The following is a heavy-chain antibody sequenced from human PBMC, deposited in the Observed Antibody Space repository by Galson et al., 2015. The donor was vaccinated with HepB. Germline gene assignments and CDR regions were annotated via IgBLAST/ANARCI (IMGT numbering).Heavy chain of an antibody. J-gene: IGHJ4*02. CDR3: ARQLGYIVGATRIGLDY. V-gene: IGHV3-48*03. CDR1: GFTFSSYE. D-gene: IGHD1-26*01. CDR2: ISSSGSTI. Sequence: SLRLSCAASGFTFSSYEMNWVRQAPGKGLEWVSYISSSGSTIYYADSVKGRFTISRDNAKNSLYLQMNSLRAEDTAVYYCARQLGYIVGATRIGLDYWGQGTLVTVSS.